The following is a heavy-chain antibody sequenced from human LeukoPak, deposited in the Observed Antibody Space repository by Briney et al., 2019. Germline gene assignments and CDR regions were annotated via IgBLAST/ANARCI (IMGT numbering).Heavy chain of an antibody. D-gene: IGHD6-19*01. J-gene: IGHJ1*01. Sequence: GGSLRFSCAASGFTFRSYGMNWVRQAPGKGLEWVAVISFDGSEKYYADSVKGRFTISRDNSKNTLYLQMNSLRAEDTAVYYCAKDRVSSGWYEYYQYWGQGTLVTVSS. CDR3: AKDRVSSGWYEYYQY. V-gene: IGHV3-30*18. CDR2: ISFDGSEK. CDR1: GFTFRSYG.